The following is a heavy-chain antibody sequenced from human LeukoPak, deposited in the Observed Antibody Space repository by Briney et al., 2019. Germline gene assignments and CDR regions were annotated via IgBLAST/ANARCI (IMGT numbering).Heavy chain of an antibody. CDR3: ARGYCNGGSCYSQDGFDI. CDR1: DGSIRSSSYY. CDR2: IYYSGST. V-gene: IGHV4-39*07. Sequence: SETLSLTCTVSDGSIRSSSYYWGWIRQPPGKGLECIGSIYYSGSTHYNPSLKSRVTISLETSKNQFSLKLSSVTAADTAVYYCARGYCNGGSCYSQDGFDIWGQGTMVTVSS. D-gene: IGHD2-15*01. J-gene: IGHJ3*02.